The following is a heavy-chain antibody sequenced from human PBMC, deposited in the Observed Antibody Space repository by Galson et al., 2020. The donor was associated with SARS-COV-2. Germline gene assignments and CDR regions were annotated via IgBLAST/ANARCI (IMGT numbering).Heavy chain of an antibody. J-gene: IGHJ4*02. Sequence: GGSLRLSCAASGFTISNAWMSWVRQAPGKGLEWVGRIKSKTDGGTTDYAEPVKGRFTISRDDSKNTLYLQMNSLKTEDIAVYCCTRGRGEHGYYDDSSGYQYYFDYWGQGNLVTVSS. CDR2: IKSKTDGGTT. CDR3: TRGRGEHGYYDDSSGYQYYFDY. V-gene: IGHV3-15*01. CDR1: GFTISNAW. D-gene: IGHD3-22*01.